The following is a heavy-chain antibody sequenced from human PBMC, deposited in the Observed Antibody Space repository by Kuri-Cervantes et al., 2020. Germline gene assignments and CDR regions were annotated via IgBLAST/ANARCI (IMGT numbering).Heavy chain of an antibody. D-gene: IGHD4-17*01. CDR1: GYSFTSYW. J-gene: IGHJ4*02. CDR3: ARRAMTTEEDY. V-gene: IGHV5-51*01. CDR2: IYPGDSDT. Sequence: ASVKVSCKGSGYSFTSYWIGWVRQMPGKGLEWMGIIYPGDSDTRYSPSFQGQVTISADKSISTAYLQWSSLKASDTAMYYCARRAMTTEEDYWGQGTLVTVSS.